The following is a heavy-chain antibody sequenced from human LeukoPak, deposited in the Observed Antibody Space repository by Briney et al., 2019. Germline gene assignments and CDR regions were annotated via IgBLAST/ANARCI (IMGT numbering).Heavy chain of an antibody. V-gene: IGHV3-30-3*01. CDR2: ISYDGGNK. CDR3: ARPRSGSYSGYFDY. CDR1: GFTFSSYA. Sequence: GGSLRLSCAASGFTFSSYAMHWVRQAPGKGLEWVAVISYDGGNKYYADSVKGRFTISRDNSKNTLYLQMNSLRAEDTAVYYCARPRSGSYSGYFDYWGQGTLVTVSS. D-gene: IGHD3-10*01. J-gene: IGHJ4*02.